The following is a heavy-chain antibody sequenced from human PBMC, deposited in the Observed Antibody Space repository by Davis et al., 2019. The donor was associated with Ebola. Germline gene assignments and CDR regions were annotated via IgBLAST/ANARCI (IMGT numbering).Heavy chain of an antibody. CDR2: ISGIGVTT. J-gene: IGHJ4*02. D-gene: IGHD7-27*01. Sequence: GESLKISCAASGITFSSYAMSWVRQAPGKGLEWVSVISGIGVTTNYADSVQGRFTISRDNSKATMYLQMNSLRGEDTAVYFCAKEENGGLFDNWGQGTLVIVSS. CDR3: AKEENGGLFDN. V-gene: IGHV3-23*01. CDR1: GITFSSYA.